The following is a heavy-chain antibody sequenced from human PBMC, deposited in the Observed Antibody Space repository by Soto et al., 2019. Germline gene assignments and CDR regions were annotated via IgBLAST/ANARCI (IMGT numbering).Heavy chain of an antibody. CDR3: ATIAVAGAIFDY. CDR2: INANSGGT. D-gene: IGHD6-19*01. V-gene: IGHV1-2*02. J-gene: IGHJ4*02. Sequence: ASVKVYCKASGYTFTSYGMHWVRQAPGQRLEWMGWINANSGGTNYAQKFQGRVTMTRDTSISTAYMELSRLRSDDTAVYYCATIAVAGAIFDYWGQGTLVTVSS. CDR1: GYTFTSYG.